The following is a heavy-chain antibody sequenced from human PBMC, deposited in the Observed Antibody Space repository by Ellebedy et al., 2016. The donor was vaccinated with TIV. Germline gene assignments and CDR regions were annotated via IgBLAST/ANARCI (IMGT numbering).Heavy chain of an antibody. CDR3: ARLYSSSSGKTYYYYYMDV. V-gene: IGHV1-69*13. J-gene: IGHJ6*03. CDR1: GGTFSSYA. CDR2: IIPIFGTA. Sequence: SVKVSXXASGGTFSSYAISWVRQAPGQGLEWMGGIIPIFGTANYAQKFQGRVTITADESTSTAYMELSSLRSEDTAVYYCARLYSSSSGKTYYYYYMDVWGKGTTVTVSS. D-gene: IGHD6-6*01.